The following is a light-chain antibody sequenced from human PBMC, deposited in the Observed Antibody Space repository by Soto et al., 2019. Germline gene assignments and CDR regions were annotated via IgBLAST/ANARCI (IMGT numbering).Light chain of an antibody. CDR3: QQYNQWLT. CDR2: GAS. Sequence: EIVVTQSPVTLAVSPGETATLSCRASQNVFNNLAWYQVKPGQAPRLLIYGASTRATGIPVRLSGSGSGTDFTLTIHSLQSEDFAVYYCQQYNQWLTFGGGTKVDIK. V-gene: IGKV3-15*01. J-gene: IGKJ4*01. CDR1: QNVFNN.